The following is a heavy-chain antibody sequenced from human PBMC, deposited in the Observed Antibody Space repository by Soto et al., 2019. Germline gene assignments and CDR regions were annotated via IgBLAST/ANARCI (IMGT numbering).Heavy chain of an antibody. D-gene: IGHD2-2*01. CDR2: IIPIFGTA. CDR3: AREGRQLPYSNYFDY. J-gene: IGHJ4*02. V-gene: IGHV1-69*13. CDR1: GGTFSSYA. Sequence: SVKVSCKASGGTFSSYAISWVRQAPGQGLEWMGGIIPIFGTANYAQKFQGRVTITADESTSTAYMELSSLRSEDTAVYYCAREGRQLPYSNYFDYWGQGTLVTVSS.